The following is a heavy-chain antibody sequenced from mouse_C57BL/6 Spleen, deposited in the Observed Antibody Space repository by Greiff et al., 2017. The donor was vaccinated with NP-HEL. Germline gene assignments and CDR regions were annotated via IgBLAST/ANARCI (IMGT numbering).Heavy chain of an antibody. Sequence: EVKLQESGGGLVKPGGSLKLSCAASGFTFSSYAMSWVRQTPEKRLEWVATISDGGSYTYYPDNVKGRFTISRDNAKNNLYLQMSHLKSEDTAMYYCARDYRGAWFAYWGQGTLVTVSA. CDR3: ARDYRGAWFAY. V-gene: IGHV5-4*01. J-gene: IGHJ3*01. CDR2: ISDGGSYT. CDR1: GFTFSSYA.